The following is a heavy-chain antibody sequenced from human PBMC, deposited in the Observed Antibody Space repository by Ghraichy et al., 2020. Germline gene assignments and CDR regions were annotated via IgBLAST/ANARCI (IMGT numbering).Heavy chain of an antibody. D-gene: IGHD3-22*01. CDR2: ISSNGGDT. V-gene: IGHV3-64D*06. CDR1: GFTFSTYA. Sequence: GGSLRLSCSASGFTFSTYAMHWVRQAPGKGLESVSAISSNGGDTYYADSVKGRFTISRDNSKNTVYLQMSSLRAEDTAVYYCVKREAYDSSGYYDYWGQGTLVTVSS. CDR3: VKREAYDSSGYYDY. J-gene: IGHJ4*02.